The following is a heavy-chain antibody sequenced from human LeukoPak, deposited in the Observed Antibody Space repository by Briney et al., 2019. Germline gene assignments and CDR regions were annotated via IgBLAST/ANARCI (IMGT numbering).Heavy chain of an antibody. CDR3: TRGMVVPAARRVNDAFDI. J-gene: IGHJ3*02. D-gene: IGHD2-2*01. CDR2: IRSKAYGGTT. V-gene: IGHV3-49*04. Sequence: GGSLRLSCTASGFTFGDYALSWVRQAPGKGLEWIGFIRSKAYGGTTEYAASVKGRFTISRDDSKSIAYLQMNSLKTEDTAVYSCTRGMVVPAARRVNDAFDIWGQGTMVTVSS. CDR1: GFTFGDYA.